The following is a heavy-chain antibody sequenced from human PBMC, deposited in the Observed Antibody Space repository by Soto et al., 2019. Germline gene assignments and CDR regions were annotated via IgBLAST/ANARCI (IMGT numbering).Heavy chain of an antibody. J-gene: IGHJ6*03. CDR1: GYTFTSYG. CDR3: ARGPGSWYYYYMDV. V-gene: IGHV1-18*01. CDR2: ISAYNGNT. Sequence: EASVKVSCKASGYTFTSYGISWVRQAPGQGLEWMGWISAYNGNTNYAQKLQGRVTMTTDTSTSTAYMELRSLRSDDTAVYYCARGPGSWYYYYMDVWGKGTTVTVSS. D-gene: IGHD6-13*01.